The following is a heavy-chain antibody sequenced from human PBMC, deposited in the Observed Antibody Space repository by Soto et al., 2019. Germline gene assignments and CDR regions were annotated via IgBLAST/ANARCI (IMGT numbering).Heavy chain of an antibody. CDR2: ISGSGGST. D-gene: IGHD3-22*01. Sequence: GSLRLSCAASGFTFSSYAMSWVRQAPGKGLGWVSAISGSGGSTYYADSVKGRFTISRDNSKNTLYLQMNSLRAEDTAVYYCAKDGDPSYDSRGTSPDYFDYWGQGTLVTVSS. J-gene: IGHJ4*02. CDR1: GFTFSSYA. V-gene: IGHV3-23*01. CDR3: AKDGDPSYDSRGTSPDYFDY.